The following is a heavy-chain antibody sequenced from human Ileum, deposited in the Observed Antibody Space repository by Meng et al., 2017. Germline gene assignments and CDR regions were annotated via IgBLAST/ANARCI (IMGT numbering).Heavy chain of an antibody. CDR3: ATSNDRDVYYLGY. Sequence: QVPLQGSGPRQVKPSGTLSLTCAVSGTWWRWGRQPPGKGLEWIGEIFQSGRTNYNPSLKSRVTISIDKSKSQISLQLSAVTAADTAVYSCATSNDRDVYYLGYWGQGTLVTVSS. V-gene: IGHV4-4*02. CDR1: GTW. J-gene: IGHJ4*02. CDR2: IFQSGRT. D-gene: IGHD3-22*01.